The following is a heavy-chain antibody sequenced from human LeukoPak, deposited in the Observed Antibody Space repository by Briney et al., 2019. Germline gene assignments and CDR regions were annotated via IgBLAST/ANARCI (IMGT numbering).Heavy chain of an antibody. CDR1: GFTVNSNY. V-gene: IGHV3-53*01. Sequence: QPGGSLRLSCAASGFTVNSNYMNWVRQAPGKGLEWVSVLYSDGRTYYADSVKGRFTISRDNSKNTLYLQMNSLRAEDTAVYYCGKNRYSGSLSPFDIWGQGTMVTVSS. D-gene: IGHD1-26*01. CDR2: LYSDGRT. J-gene: IGHJ3*02. CDR3: GKNRYSGSLSPFDI.